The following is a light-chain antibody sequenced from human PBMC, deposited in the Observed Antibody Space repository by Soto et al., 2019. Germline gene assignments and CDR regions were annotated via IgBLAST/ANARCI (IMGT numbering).Light chain of an antibody. CDR1: SSVVGSYNL. CDR2: EGS. CDR3: CSYAGTSTYV. V-gene: IGLV2-23*01. Sequence: QSVLTQPASVSGSPGQSITISCTGTSSVVGSYNLVSWYRHHPGKAPKLMVYEGSKRPSGVSNRFSGSKSGNTASLTISGLQAEDEADYYCCSYAGTSTYVFGTGTKVTVL. J-gene: IGLJ1*01.